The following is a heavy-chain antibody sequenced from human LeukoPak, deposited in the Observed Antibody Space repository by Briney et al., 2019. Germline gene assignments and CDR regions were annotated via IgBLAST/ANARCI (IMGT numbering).Heavy chain of an antibody. CDR2: IIPMFGTA. CDR1: GGTFSMYA. V-gene: IGHV1-69*05. J-gene: IGHJ5*02. Sequence: SVKVSCKXSGGTFSMYAISWVRQAPGQGLEWMGRIIPMFGTAYYAQNFQDRVTIITDESTAIAYMRLSSLRFEDTAVYYCARDSYNGSYYDPWGQGTLVAVSS. D-gene: IGHD1-26*01. CDR3: ARDSYNGSYYDP.